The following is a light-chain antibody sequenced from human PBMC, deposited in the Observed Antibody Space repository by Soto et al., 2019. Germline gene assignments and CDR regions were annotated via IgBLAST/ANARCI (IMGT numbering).Light chain of an antibody. CDR1: RSNIGNNY. CDR2: DND. V-gene: IGLV1-51*01. J-gene: IGLJ3*02. Sequence: QSVLTQPPSVSAAPGQKVTVSCSGSRSNIGNNYVSWYQHLPGTAPKLLIYDNDKRPSGIPDRFSASKSGTSATLDITGLQTGDEADDYCEAWDSNLSGGVFGGGTKLTVL. CDR3: EAWDSNLSGGV.